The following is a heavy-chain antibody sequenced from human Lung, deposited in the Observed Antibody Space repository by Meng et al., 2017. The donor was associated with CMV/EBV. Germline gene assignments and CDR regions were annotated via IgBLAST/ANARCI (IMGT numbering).Heavy chain of an antibody. CDR2: MKSDENRI. CDR3: ARGVAEFLGWEMGH. V-gene: IGHV3-74*01. CDR1: GFTISTHW. J-gene: IGHJ4*02. D-gene: IGHD1-26*01. Sequence: VHRVEAGGGLVQPGGSLRLSCEGSGFTISTHWMHWARQVPGKGLEWVSRMKSDENRINYADSVKGRFTISRDNDKNTVYLQMNSLRAEDTAVYYCARGVAEFLGWEMGHWGQGTLVTVSS.